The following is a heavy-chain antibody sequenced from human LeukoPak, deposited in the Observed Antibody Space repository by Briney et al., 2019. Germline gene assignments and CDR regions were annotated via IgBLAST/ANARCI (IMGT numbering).Heavy chain of an antibody. J-gene: IGHJ6*02. V-gene: IGHV3-11*04. D-gene: IGHD3-10*01. Sequence: PGGSLRLSCAAYGFTFSDYYMGWIRQAPGKGLAWISYMSSSTSTIYSADSVKGRFTISRDNAKNSLYLQMSSLRAEDTAVYYCARIVLVRGVIYYGMDVWGQGTTVTVSS. CDR2: MSSSTSTI. CDR3: ARIVLVRGVIYYGMDV. CDR1: GFTFSDYY.